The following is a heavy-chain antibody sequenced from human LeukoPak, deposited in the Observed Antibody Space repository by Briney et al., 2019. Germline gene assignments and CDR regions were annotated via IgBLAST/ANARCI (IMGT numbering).Heavy chain of an antibody. Sequence: GESLNISCKGSGHSFTNYWIGWVRQMPGKGLDWMGIIYPGDSDTRYSPSFQGQVTISLDKSVSTPSLQWVGPQASDTAMYYCARRFCSGASSYSFDYWGQGTLVTVSS. V-gene: IGHV5-51*01. J-gene: IGHJ4*02. D-gene: IGHD2-15*01. CDR1: GHSFTNYW. CDR3: ARRFCSGASSYSFDY. CDR2: IYPGDSDT.